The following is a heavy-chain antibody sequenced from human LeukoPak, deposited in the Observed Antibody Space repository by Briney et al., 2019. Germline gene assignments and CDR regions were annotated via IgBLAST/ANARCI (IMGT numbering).Heavy chain of an antibody. CDR2: IHYSGNT. J-gene: IGHJ5*01. CDR1: GGSINSYY. V-gene: IGHV4-59*01. Sequence: SETLSLTCTVAGGSINSYYWSWIRQPPGKGLDWIGYIHYSGNTNYNPSLKSRVTISIDMYKKQFSLKLSSVTAADTAVYYCARLWGYCSSTSCYGASYFDSWGQGTLVTVSS. D-gene: IGHD2-2*01. CDR3: ARLWGYCSSTSCYGASYFDS.